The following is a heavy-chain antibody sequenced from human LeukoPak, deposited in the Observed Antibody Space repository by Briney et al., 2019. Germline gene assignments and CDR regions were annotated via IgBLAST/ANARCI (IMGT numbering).Heavy chain of an antibody. D-gene: IGHD2-2*01. J-gene: IGHJ5*02. V-gene: IGHV1-8*03. CDR1: GYTFNNYD. CDR3: ARGYRIPTTCANEGWFDP. Sequence: GASVKVSCKASGYTFNNYDINWVRQATGQGLEWMGWMNPNSGNTGYAQKFQGRVTITRNTSISTAYMELSSLTSEDTAVYYCARGYRIPTTCANEGWFDPWGQGTLVTVSS. CDR2: MNPNSGNT.